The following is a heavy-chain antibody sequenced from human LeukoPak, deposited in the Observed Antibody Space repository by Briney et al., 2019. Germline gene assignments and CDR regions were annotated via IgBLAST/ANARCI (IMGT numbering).Heavy chain of an antibody. Sequence: GGSLRLSCAASGFIFSSYAMHWVRQAPGKGLEWVAIISFDGANTYYADSVKGRFTISRDNSKNTLYLQMNSLRSGDTSVYYCAKDRRGALGTSGCFYHWGQGTLVTVSS. CDR1: GFIFSSYA. CDR2: ISFDGANT. J-gene: IGHJ4*02. V-gene: IGHV3-30-3*01. CDR3: AKDRRGALGTSGCFYH. D-gene: IGHD2-2*01.